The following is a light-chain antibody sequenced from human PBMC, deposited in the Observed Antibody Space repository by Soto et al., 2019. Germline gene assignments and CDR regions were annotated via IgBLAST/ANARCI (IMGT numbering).Light chain of an antibody. CDR1: SSDVGAYNY. CDR2: EVS. J-gene: IGLJ3*02. Sequence: QSALTQPPSASGSPGRSVTISCTGTSSDVGAYNYVSWYQQYPGKVPKLIIYEVSKRPSGVPDRFSGSKSGNTASLTVSGLQADDEADYYCSSYAGSNNLLFGGGTKLTVL. CDR3: SSYAGSNNLL. V-gene: IGLV2-8*01.